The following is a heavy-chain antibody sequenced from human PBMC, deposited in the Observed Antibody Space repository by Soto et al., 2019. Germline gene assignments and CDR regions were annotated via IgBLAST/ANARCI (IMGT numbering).Heavy chain of an antibody. CDR1: GGSISSYY. D-gene: IGHD2-2*01. V-gene: IGHV4-59*01. Sequence: QVQLQESGPGLVKPSETLSLTCTVSGGSISSYYWSWIRQPPGKGLEWIGYIYYSGSTNYNPSLTSRVTISVDTSKNQFSLKLSSVTAADTAVYYCASQGRYCSSTSCQKRVDYWGQGTLVTVSS. CDR3: ASQGRYCSSTSCQKRVDY. CDR2: IYYSGST. J-gene: IGHJ4*02.